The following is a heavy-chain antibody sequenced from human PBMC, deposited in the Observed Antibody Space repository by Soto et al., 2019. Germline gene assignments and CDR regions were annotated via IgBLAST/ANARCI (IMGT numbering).Heavy chain of an antibody. V-gene: IGHV1-8*01. CDR1: GYTFTSYD. Sequence: QVQLVQSGAEVKKPGASVKVSCKASGYTFTSYDINWVRQATGQGLEWMGWMNSNSGNTGYAQKFQGRVTMTRDTYRSTAYMELSRLTSEDTAVYYCARGTMGWQQTNWFDPWGQGTLVTVSS. CDR3: ARGTMGWQQTNWFDP. J-gene: IGHJ5*02. CDR2: MNSNSGNT. D-gene: IGHD6-13*01.